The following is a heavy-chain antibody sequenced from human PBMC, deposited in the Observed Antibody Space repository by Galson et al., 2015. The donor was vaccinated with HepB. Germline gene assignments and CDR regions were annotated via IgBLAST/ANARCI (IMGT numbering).Heavy chain of an antibody. J-gene: IGHJ6*02. V-gene: IGHV1-18*01. CDR1: GYTFASYG. D-gene: IGHD1-7*01. CDR2: ISGYDGST. Sequence: SVKVSCKASGYTFASYGISWLRQAPGQGLQWLGWISGYDGSTNYPQTLQGRVIMTTDKSTNTAYMELRSLRSDDTAIYYCARDSRQELRRNNYYYYGMDVWGQGTTATVSS. CDR3: ARDSRQELRRNNYYYYGMDV.